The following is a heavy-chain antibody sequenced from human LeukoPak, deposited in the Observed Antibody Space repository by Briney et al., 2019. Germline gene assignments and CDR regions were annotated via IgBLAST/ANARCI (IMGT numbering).Heavy chain of an antibody. Sequence: MSSETLSLTCTVSGGSIRSYYWSWIRQPPGKGLEWIGYIYYSGSTNYNPSLKSRVTISVDTSKNQFSLMLSSVTAADTAVYYCARGYDSSAYYPFNYWGQGTLVTVSS. V-gene: IGHV4-59*01. CDR3: ARGYDSSAYYPFNY. CDR1: GGSIRSYY. D-gene: IGHD3-22*01. J-gene: IGHJ4*02. CDR2: IYYSGST.